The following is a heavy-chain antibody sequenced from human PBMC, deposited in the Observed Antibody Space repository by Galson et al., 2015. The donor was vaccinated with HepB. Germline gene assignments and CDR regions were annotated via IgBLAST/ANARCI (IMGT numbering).Heavy chain of an antibody. CDR3: AKPGDLVLVVAARAFDI. V-gene: IGHV3-30*18. CDR2: TSYDGSNK. D-gene: IGHD2-8*01. J-gene: IGHJ3*02. CDR1: GFTFGSYG. Sequence: SLRLSCAASGFTFGSYGMHWVRQAPGKGLEWVATTSYDGSNKYYADSVKGRFTISRDNSKNTLYLQMNSLRPEDTAVYYCAKPGDLVLVVAARAFDIWGQGTMVIVSS.